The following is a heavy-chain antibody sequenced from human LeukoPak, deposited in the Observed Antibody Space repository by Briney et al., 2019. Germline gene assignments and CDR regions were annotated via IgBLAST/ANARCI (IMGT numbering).Heavy chain of an antibody. CDR2: IIPVFGTT. Sequence: SVKVSCKASGGTFSSYADSWVRLTPGQGLEWLGGIIPVFGTTTYAQKFQAKVTMTADKSTNTAYLEISSLTSDDTAVYYCARCSPGDSSNFYAVLQYWGQGTQVTVST. D-gene: IGHD3-22*01. J-gene: IGHJ4*02. V-gene: IGHV1-69*06. CDR1: GGTFSSYA. CDR3: ARCSPGDSSNFYAVLQY.